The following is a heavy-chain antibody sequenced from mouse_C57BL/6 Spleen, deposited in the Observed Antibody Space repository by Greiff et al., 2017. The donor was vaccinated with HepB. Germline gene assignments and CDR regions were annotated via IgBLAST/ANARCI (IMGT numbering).Heavy chain of an antibody. Sequence: VQLQESGAELARPGASVKLSCKASGYTFTSYGISWVKQRTGQGLEWIGEIYPRSGNTYYNEKFKGKATLTADKSSSTAYMELRSLTSEDSAVYFCARGRRSYYFDYWGQGTTLTVSS. CDR2: IYPRSGNT. V-gene: IGHV1-81*01. J-gene: IGHJ2*01. CDR1: GYTFTSYG. CDR3: ARGRRSYYFDY.